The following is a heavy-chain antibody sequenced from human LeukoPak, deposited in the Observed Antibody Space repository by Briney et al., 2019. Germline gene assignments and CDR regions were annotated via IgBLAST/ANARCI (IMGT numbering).Heavy chain of an antibody. D-gene: IGHD1-26*01. CDR2: TFYRSKWYN. J-gene: IGHJ5*02. Sequence: SQTLSLTCAISGDSVSSKSAAWNWIRQSPSRGLEWLGRTFYRSKWYNDYAVSVKSRITINPDTSKNQFSLQLNSVTPEDSAVYYCARDVGNSYPFDPWGQGTLVTVSS. V-gene: IGHV6-1*01. CDR3: ARDVGNSYPFDP. CDR1: GDSVSSKSAA.